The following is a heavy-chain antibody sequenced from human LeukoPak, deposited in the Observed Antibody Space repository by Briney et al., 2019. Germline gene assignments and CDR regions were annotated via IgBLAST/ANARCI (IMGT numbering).Heavy chain of an antibody. CDR3: ARESRSWEPDDYFDY. D-gene: IGHD1-26*01. V-gene: IGHV1-2*04. J-gene: IGHJ4*02. CDR2: INPNSGGT. Sequence: ASVKVSCKASGYTFTSYDINWVRQAPGQGLEWMGWINPNSGGTNYAQKFQGWVTMTRDTSISTAYMELSRLRSDDTAVYYCARESRSWEPDDYFDYWGQGTLVTVSS. CDR1: GYTFTSYD.